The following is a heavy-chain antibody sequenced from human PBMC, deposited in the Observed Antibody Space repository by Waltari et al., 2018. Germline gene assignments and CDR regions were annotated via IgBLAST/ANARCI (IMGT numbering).Heavy chain of an antibody. CDR3: ARDDSSSGSYDAFDI. J-gene: IGHJ3*02. Sequence: EVQLVESGGGLVQPGGSLRLSCAASGSRFRHYWMSWVRQAPGKVLEWVADIKGDGSRKYYLDSVRGRFSISRDNTKNSVDLQMNSLRAEDTAVYYCARDDSSSGSYDAFDIWGQGTMVAVSS. CDR2: IKGDGSRK. D-gene: IGHD3-22*01. CDR1: GSRFRHYW. V-gene: IGHV3-7*01.